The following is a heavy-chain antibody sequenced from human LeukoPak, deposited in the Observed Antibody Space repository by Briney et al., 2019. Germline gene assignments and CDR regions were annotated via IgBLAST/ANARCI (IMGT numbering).Heavy chain of an antibody. J-gene: IGHJ6*03. D-gene: IGHD1-26*01. Sequence: GSSVKVSCKXSGGTFSSYAISWVRQAPGQGLEWMGGIIPIFGTANYAQKFQGRVTITTDESTSTAYMELSSLRSEDTAVYYCARSVSGSYYDYYYYMDVWGKGTTVTVSS. CDR1: GGTFSSYA. CDR3: ARSVSGSYYDYYYYMDV. CDR2: IIPIFGTA. V-gene: IGHV1-69*05.